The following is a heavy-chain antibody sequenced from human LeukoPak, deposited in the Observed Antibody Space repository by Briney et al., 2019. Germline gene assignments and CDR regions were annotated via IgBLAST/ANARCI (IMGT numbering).Heavy chain of an antibody. CDR1: GYTLTELS. CDR3: ATRPLYGPFDY. V-gene: IGHV1-24*01. Sequence: ASVKVSCKVSGYTLTELSMHWVRQAPGKGLEWMGGFDPEDGETIYAQKFQGRVTMTGDTSTDTAYMELSSLRSEDTAVYYCATRPLYGPFDYWGQGTLVTVSS. D-gene: IGHD2-2*02. J-gene: IGHJ4*02. CDR2: FDPEDGET.